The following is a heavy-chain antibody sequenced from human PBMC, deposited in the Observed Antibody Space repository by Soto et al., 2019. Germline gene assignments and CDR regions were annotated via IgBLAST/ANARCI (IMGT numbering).Heavy chain of an antibody. V-gene: IGHV3-73*01. CDR2: IRSKANSYAT. D-gene: IGHD2-15*01. J-gene: IGHJ4*02. CDR1: GFTFSGSA. Sequence: GGSLRLSCAASGFTFSGSAMHWVRQASGKGLEWVGRIRSKANSYATAYAASVKGRFTISRDDSKNTAYLQMNSLKTEDTAVYYCTREGGVFCSGGSCYSDNFDYWGQGTLVTVSS. CDR3: TREGGVFCSGGSCYSDNFDY.